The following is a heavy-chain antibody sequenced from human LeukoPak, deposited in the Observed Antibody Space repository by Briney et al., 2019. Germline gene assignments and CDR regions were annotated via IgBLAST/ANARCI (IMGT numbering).Heavy chain of an antibody. Sequence: SQTLSLTCAISGDSLSSNTAAWSWIRQSPSRGLEWLGRTYYRSKWYTDYAVSVKSRITINSDTSKNQVSLQLNSVTPEDTAVYFCARERVEGYCSGASCYLVYPHLDYWGQGTLVTVSS. J-gene: IGHJ4*02. V-gene: IGHV6-1*01. CDR1: GDSLSSNTAA. CDR3: ARERVEGYCSGASCYLVYPHLDY. D-gene: IGHD2-15*01. CDR2: TYYRSKWYT.